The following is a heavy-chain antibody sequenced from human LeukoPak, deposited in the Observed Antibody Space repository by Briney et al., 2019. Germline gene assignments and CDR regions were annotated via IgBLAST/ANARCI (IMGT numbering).Heavy chain of an antibody. Sequence: ASVKVSCKASGYTFTSYGISWVRQAPGQGLEWMGWISAYNGNTNYAQKLQGRVTMTTGTSTSTAYMELRSLRSDDTAVYYCARGASDILTGYSNAFQWYFDLWGRGTLVTASS. J-gene: IGHJ2*01. D-gene: IGHD3-9*01. CDR3: ARGASDILTGYSNAFQWYFDL. CDR1: GYTFTSYG. V-gene: IGHV1-18*01. CDR2: ISAYNGNT.